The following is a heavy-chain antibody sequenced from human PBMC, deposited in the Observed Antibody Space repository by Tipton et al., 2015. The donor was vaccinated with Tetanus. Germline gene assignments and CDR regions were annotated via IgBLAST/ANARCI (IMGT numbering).Heavy chain of an antibody. D-gene: IGHD3-3*01. CDR2: INHSGST. J-gene: IGHJ6*02. CDR1: GGSFSGYY. CDR3: ARHWYSDFWSGYPATRYYYGMDV. Sequence: TLSLTYAVYGGSFSGYYWSWIRQPPGKGLEWIGEINHSGSTNYNPSLKSRVTISVDTSKNQFSLKLSSVTAADTAVYYCARHWYSDFWSGYPATRYYYGMDVWGQGTTVTVSS. V-gene: IGHV4-34*01.